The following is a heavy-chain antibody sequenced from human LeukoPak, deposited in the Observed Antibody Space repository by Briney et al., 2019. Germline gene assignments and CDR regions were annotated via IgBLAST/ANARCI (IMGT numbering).Heavy chain of an antibody. Sequence: SETLSLTCTVSGGSISSSSYYWGWIRQPPGKGLEWIGYIYYDGSTIYNPSLKSRVTISVDTSKNQFSLKLSSVTAADTAVYYCARCSSGGSCYVVEWGQGALVTVSS. CDR1: GGSISSSSYY. CDR3: ARCSSGGSCYVVE. V-gene: IGHV4-61*05. CDR2: IYYDGST. D-gene: IGHD2-15*01. J-gene: IGHJ4*02.